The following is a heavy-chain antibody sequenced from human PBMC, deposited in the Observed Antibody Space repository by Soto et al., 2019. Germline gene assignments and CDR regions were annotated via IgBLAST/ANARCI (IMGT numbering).Heavy chain of an antibody. CDR3: ARGELEYKTYGMDV. CDR2: IIPIFGTA. CDR1: GGTFSSYA. J-gene: IGHJ6*02. D-gene: IGHD3-10*01. V-gene: IGHV1-69*13. Sequence: SVKVSRKASGGTFSSYAISWVRQAPGQGLEWMGGIIPIFGTANYAQKFQGRVTITADESTSTAYMELSSLRSEDTAVYYCARGELEYKTYGMDVWGQGTTVTVAS.